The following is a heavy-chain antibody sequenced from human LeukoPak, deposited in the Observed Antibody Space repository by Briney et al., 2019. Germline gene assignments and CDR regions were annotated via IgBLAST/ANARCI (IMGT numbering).Heavy chain of an antibody. CDR2: ISGSGDST. CDR1: GFTFSTYA. J-gene: IGHJ4*02. CDR3: AKHSGGSSYSSADY. V-gene: IGHV3-23*01. D-gene: IGHD2-15*01. Sequence: PGGSLRLSCAASGFTFSTYAMSWVRQAPGKGLEWVSGISGSGDSTYYTGSVKGRFTISRDNPKNTLYLQMNSLRAEDTAVYYCAKHSGGSSYSSADYWGQGTLVTVSS.